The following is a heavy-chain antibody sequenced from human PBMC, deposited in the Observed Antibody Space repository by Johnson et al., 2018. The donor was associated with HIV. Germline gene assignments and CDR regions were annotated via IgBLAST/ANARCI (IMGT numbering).Heavy chain of an antibody. Sequence: EVQLVESGGGVVQPGRSLRLSCAASAFTVSSNYMSWVRQAPGKGLEWVSVIYSGGSTYYADSVKGRFTISRDNSKNTLYLQMNRLRAEDSAVYYCARAYYDSGGYYPHAFHVWGQGTVVTVSS. D-gene: IGHD3-22*01. CDR3: ARAYYDSGGYYPHAFHV. CDR1: AFTVSSNY. V-gene: IGHV3-66*01. J-gene: IGHJ3*01. CDR2: IYSGGST.